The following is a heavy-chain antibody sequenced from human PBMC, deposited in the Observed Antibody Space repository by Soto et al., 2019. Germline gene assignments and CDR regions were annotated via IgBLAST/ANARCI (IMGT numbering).Heavy chain of an antibody. Sequence: PGESLKISCKASGYTFTSYWIAWVRQMPGKGLEWMGIIFPVDSDTTYSPSFQGQVTISADKSITTAYVQWSSLKASDTAMYYFAIRGYSYGYSFSYWGQGTLVTVSS. CDR2: IFPVDSDT. D-gene: IGHD5-18*01. J-gene: IGHJ4*02. CDR3: AIRGYSYGYSFSY. V-gene: IGHV5-51*01. CDR1: GYTFTSYW.